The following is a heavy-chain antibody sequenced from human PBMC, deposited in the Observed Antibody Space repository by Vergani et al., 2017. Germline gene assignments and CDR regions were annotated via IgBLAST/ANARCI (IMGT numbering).Heavy chain of an antibody. Sequence: EVQLVESGGGLVKPGGSLRLSCAASGFTFSSYSMNWVRQAPGKGLEWVSSISSSSSYIYYADSVKGRFTISRDNAKNSLYLQMNSLRAEDTAVYYCARDGQXSSSWYGYYYYYYYMDVWGKGTTVTVSS. CDR1: GFTFSSYS. CDR3: ARDGQXSSSWYGYYYYYYYMDV. CDR2: ISSSSSYI. D-gene: IGHD6-13*01. J-gene: IGHJ6*03. V-gene: IGHV3-21*01.